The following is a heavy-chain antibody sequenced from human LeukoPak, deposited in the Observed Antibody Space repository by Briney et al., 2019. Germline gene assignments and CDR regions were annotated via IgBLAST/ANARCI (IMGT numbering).Heavy chain of an antibody. J-gene: IGHJ4*02. CDR3: ARLPDNYYDSSGYPYYFDY. V-gene: IGHV4-59*08. CDR1: GGSISSYY. CDR2: IYYSGSA. Sequence: PSETLSLTCTVSGGSISSYYWSWIRQPPGKGLEWIGYIYYSGSAIYSPSLKSRVTISVDTSKNQFSLRLSSVTAADTAVYYCARLPDNYYDSSGYPYYFDYWGQGTLVTVSS. D-gene: IGHD3-22*01.